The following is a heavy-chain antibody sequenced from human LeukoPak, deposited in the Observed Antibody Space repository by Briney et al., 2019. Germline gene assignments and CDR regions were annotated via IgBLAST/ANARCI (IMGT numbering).Heavy chain of an antibody. CDR2: INHSGGT. D-gene: IGHD2-2*01. CDR3: AREGPAASYFFDY. CDR1: GGSFSGYY. Sequence: PSETLSLTCAVYGGSFSGYYWSWIRQPPGKGLEWIGEINHSGGTNYNPSLKSRVTISVDTSKNQFSLKLSSVTAADTAVYYCAREGPAASYFFDYWGQGTLVTVSS. J-gene: IGHJ4*02. V-gene: IGHV4-34*01.